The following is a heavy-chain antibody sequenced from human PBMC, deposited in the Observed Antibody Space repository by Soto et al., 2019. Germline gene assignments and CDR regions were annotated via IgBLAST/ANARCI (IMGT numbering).Heavy chain of an antibody. CDR2: IYYSGNT. Sequence: TLSLTCTVSGGSISSGGSYWGWIRQPPGKGLEWIGYIYYSGNTYFNPSLKSRVTLSVDTSKNQFSLNLSSVTAADTAVYYCVRYCSTTKCPFDYWGQGTLVTVSS. CDR3: VRYCSTTKCPFDY. D-gene: IGHD2-2*01. V-gene: IGHV4-30-4*01. J-gene: IGHJ4*02. CDR1: GGSISSGGSY.